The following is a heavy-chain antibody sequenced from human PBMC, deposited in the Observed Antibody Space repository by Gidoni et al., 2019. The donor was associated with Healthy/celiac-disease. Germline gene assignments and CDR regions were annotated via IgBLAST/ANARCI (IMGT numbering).Heavy chain of an antibody. CDR3: VKDSDFWSVGFDY. V-gene: IGHV3-64D*09. D-gene: IGHD3-3*01. J-gene: IGHJ4*02. CDR2: ISSNGGST. CDR1: GFTFSSYA. Sequence: EVQLVESGGGLVQPGVSLRLSCSASGFTFSSYAMHWVRQAPGKGLEYVSAISSNGGSTYYADSVKGRFTISRDNSKNTLYLQMSSLRAEDTAVYYCVKDSDFWSVGFDYWGQGTLVTVSS.